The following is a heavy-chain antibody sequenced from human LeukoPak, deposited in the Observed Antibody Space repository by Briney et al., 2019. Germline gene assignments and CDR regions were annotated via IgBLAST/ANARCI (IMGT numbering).Heavy chain of an antibody. CDR2: ITGSGDNT. CDR1: GFTFSSYG. Sequence: PGGSLRLSCAASGFTFSSYGVTWVRQAPGKGLEWVSAITGSGDNTYYADSVEGRFSISRDNSKNTLYLQMNSLRAEDTAVYYCAKRGTRSSGSCIDYWGQGTLVTVSS. V-gene: IGHV3-23*01. J-gene: IGHJ4*02. D-gene: IGHD2-15*01. CDR3: AKRGTRSSGSCIDY.